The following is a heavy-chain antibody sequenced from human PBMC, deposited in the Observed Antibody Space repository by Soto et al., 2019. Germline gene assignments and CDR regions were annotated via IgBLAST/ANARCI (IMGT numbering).Heavy chain of an antibody. D-gene: IGHD3-10*01. V-gene: IGHV3-30*18. Sequence: GGSLRLSCAASGFTFSSYGMHWVRQAPGKGLEWVAVISYDGSNKYYADSVKGRFTISRDNFKNTLYLQMNSLRAEDTAVYYCAKEGTMVRPMDVWGQGXTVTVSS. J-gene: IGHJ6*02. CDR1: GFTFSSYG. CDR2: ISYDGSNK. CDR3: AKEGTMVRPMDV.